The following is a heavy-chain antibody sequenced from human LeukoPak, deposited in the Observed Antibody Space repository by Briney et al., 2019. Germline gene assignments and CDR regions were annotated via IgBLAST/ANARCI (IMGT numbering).Heavy chain of an antibody. Sequence: PGGSLRLSCAASGFTFSSYSMNWVRQAPGKGLEWVSSISSSSSYIYYADSVKGRFTISRDNAKNSLYLQMNSLRAEDTAVYYCASSQRTSGSGENDAFDIWGQGTMVTVSS. D-gene: IGHD3-10*01. CDR2: ISSSSSYI. J-gene: IGHJ3*02. CDR3: ASSQRTSGSGENDAFDI. V-gene: IGHV3-21*01. CDR1: GFTFSSYS.